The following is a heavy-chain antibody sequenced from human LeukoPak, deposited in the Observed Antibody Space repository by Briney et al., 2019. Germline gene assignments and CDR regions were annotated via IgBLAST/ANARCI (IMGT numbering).Heavy chain of an antibody. CDR2: ISGSGDDT. J-gene: IGHJ5*02. CDR1: GFTFSSYW. D-gene: IGHD3-22*01. V-gene: IGHV3-23*01. CDR3: AKTTTRSYYYDKTGSNWFDP. Sequence: PGGSLRLSCAASGFTFSSYWMSWVRQAPGKGLAWVSTISGSGDDTYYADSVKGRFTISRDNSKNTLFLQMNGLRAEDTAIYYCAKTTTRSYYYDKTGSNWFDPWGQGTLVTVSS.